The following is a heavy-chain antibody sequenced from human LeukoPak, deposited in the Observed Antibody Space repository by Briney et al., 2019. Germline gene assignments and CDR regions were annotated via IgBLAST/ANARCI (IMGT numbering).Heavy chain of an antibody. D-gene: IGHD3-10*01. Sequence: SETLSLTCAVYVGSYSGYFWSWLRQAPGKGLDCVGELNHSRSTNYTPSLKSRVSILVDTSKSQFSLKLSSVTAADTAVYYCARRYDDAGSPLNDWGRGILVTVSS. CDR3: ARRYDDAGSPLND. CDR1: VGSYSGYF. J-gene: IGHJ4*02. CDR2: LNHSRST. V-gene: IGHV4-34*01.